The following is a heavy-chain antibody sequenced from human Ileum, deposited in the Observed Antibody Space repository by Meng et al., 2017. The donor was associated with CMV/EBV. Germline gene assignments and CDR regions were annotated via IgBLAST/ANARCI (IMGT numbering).Heavy chain of an antibody. CDR1: GYSFTSYW. CDR3: VRLAYSNYFSYFDY. Sequence: GGSLRLSCKASGYSFTSYWIGWVRQMPGKGLEWVGIISPGDSATTHSPSFQGQVTISADRSISTAYLQWSSLKASDTALYYCVRLAYSNYFSYFDYWGQGTLVTVSS. V-gene: IGHV5-51*01. J-gene: IGHJ4*02. CDR2: ISPGDSAT. D-gene: IGHD4-11*01.